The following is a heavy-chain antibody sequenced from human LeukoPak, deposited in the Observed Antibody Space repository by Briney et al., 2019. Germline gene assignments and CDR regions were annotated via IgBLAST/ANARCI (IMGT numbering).Heavy chain of an antibody. D-gene: IGHD4-23*01. CDR3: ARGDSVPLGGGNLLRVLYFHD. J-gene: IGHJ1*01. CDR2: INPSGGSP. CDR1: GYTFISNY. Sequence: ASVKVSCKAYGYTFISNYLNWVRQAPGQGLEWVGIINPSGGSPSYAQKFQGRLTITADESTTTAYLELSSLRSEDTAVYYCARGDSVPLGGGNLLRVLYFHDWGQGTLVAVSS. V-gene: IGHV1-46*01.